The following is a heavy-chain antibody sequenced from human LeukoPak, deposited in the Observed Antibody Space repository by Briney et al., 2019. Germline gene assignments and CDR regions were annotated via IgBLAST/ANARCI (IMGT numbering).Heavy chain of an antibody. CDR1: GYTFTSYG. J-gene: IGHJ4*02. D-gene: IGHD4-17*01. Sequence: ASVKVSCKASGYTFTSYGISWVRQAPGQGLEWMGWISAYNGNTNSAQKLQGRVTMTTDTSTSTAYMELRSLRSDDPAVYYCARGRKDYGDYYFDSWGQGTLVTVSS. V-gene: IGHV1-18*01. CDR2: ISAYNGNT. CDR3: ARGRKDYGDYYFDS.